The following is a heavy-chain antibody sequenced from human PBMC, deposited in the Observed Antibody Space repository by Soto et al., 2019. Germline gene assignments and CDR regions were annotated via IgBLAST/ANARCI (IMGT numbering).Heavy chain of an antibody. CDR3: ARGAGGRSYWAATEY. D-gene: IGHD2-15*01. CDR1: GGTFSSYA. V-gene: IGHV1-69*13. CDR2: IIPIFGTA. Sequence: SVKVSCKASGGTFSSYAISWVRQAPGQGLEWMGGIIPIFGTANYAQKFQGRVTITADESTSTAYMELSSLRSEDTAVYYCARGAGGRSYWAATEYWGQGTLVTVSS. J-gene: IGHJ4*02.